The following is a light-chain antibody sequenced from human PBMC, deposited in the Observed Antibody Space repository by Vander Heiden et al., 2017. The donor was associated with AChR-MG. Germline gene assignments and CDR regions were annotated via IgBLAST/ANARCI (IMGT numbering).Light chain of an antibody. CDR3: ATWDDSLIGPV. CDR2: FNN. J-gene: IGLJ2*01. Sequence: QSVLTQPPSASGTPGQRVTISCSGSNSNIGSTSVNWYQQLPGTAPKLLIYFNNQRPSGVPDRFSGSKSGTSASLAISGLQSEDEADYYCATWDDSLIGPVFGGGTKLTVL. V-gene: IGLV1-44*01. CDR1: NSNIGSTS.